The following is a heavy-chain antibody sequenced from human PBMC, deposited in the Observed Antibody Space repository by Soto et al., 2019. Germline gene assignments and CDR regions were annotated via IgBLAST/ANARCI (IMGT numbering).Heavy chain of an antibody. D-gene: IGHD1-26*01. Sequence: QVQLVESGGGLVKPGGSLRLSCAASGFTFSDYYMSWIRQAPGKGLEWVSYISSSSSYTNYADSVKGRFTISRDNAKNSLCLQMNSLRAEDTAVYYCARVPRIVGATKTYYFDYWGQGTLVTVSS. CDR1: GFTFSDYY. CDR3: ARVPRIVGATKTYYFDY. V-gene: IGHV3-11*06. CDR2: ISSSSSYT. J-gene: IGHJ4*02.